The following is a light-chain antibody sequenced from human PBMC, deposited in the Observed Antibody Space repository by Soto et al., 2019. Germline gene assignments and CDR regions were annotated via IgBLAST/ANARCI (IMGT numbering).Light chain of an antibody. J-gene: IGKJ4*01. Sequence: DIPMTQSPSSLSASVGDRVTITCRASQSISSYLNWYQQKPGKAPKLLIYAASSLQSGVPSRFSGSGSWTDFTLTISSLQPEDFATYYCQQSSSTPLTFGGGTKVEIK. CDR3: QQSSSTPLT. CDR1: QSISSY. CDR2: AAS. V-gene: IGKV1-39*01.